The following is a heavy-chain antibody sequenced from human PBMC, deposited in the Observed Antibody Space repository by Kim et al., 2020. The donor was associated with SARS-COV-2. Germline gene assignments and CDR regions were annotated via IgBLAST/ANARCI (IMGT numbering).Heavy chain of an antibody. Sequence: GGSLRLSCAASGFTFSSYGMHWVRQAPGKGLEWVAVIWYDGSNKYYADSVKGRFTISRDNSKNTLYLQMNSLRAEDTAVYYCARDAYYDFWSGYASLYYYYGMDVWGQGTTVTVSS. CDR1: GFTFSSYG. CDR2: IWYDGSNK. J-gene: IGHJ6*02. V-gene: IGHV3-33*01. D-gene: IGHD3-3*01. CDR3: ARDAYYDFWSGYASLYYYYGMDV.